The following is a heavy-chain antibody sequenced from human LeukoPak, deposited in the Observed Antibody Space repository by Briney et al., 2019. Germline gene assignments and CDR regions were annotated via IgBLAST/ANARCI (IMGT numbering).Heavy chain of an antibody. CDR3: ARAAYGEGPDYYYMDV. D-gene: IGHD4-17*01. CDR1: GCIFSSYA. Sequence: SVKVSCKASGCIFSSYAITWVRQAPGQGVAWVGGIIPIFDTTNYAQKFQGRVSITADKSTSTAYMELSSLRSEDTALYYCARAAYGEGPDYYYMDVWGKGTTVTISS. V-gene: IGHV1-69*06. CDR2: IIPIFDTT. J-gene: IGHJ6*03.